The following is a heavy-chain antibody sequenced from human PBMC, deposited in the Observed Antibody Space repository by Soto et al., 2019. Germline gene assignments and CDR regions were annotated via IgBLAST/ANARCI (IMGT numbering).Heavy chain of an antibody. V-gene: IGHV1-69*01. Sequence: QVQLVQSGAEVKKPGSSVKVSCKASGGTFSSYAISWVRQAPGQGLEWMGGIIPIFGTANYAQKFQGRVTITADESTSTAYMELSSLRSEDTAVYYCARGAPTVTTDYYYGMDVWGQGTTVTVSS. J-gene: IGHJ6*02. CDR1: GGTFSSYA. D-gene: IGHD4-17*01. CDR2: IIPIFGTA. CDR3: ARGAPTVTTDYYYGMDV.